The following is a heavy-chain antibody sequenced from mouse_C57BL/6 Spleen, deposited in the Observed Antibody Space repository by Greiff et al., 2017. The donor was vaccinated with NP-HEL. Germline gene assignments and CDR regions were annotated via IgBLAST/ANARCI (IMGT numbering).Heavy chain of an antibody. J-gene: IGHJ1*03. D-gene: IGHD1-1*01. CDR1: GYAFSSSW. CDR3: APDYYGSYWYFDV. CDR2: IYPGDGDT. Sequence: VQLQQSGPELVKPGASVKISCKASGYAFSSSWMNWVKQRPGKGLEWIGRIYPGDGDTNYNGKFKGKATLTAAKSSSTAYMHLSSLTSEDSAVYFCAPDYYGSYWYFDVWGTGTTVTVSS. V-gene: IGHV1-82*01.